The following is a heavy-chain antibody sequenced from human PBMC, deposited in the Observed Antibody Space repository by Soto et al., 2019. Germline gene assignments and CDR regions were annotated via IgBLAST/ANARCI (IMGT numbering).Heavy chain of an antibody. Sequence: QVQLVESGGGVVQPGRSLRLSCAASGFTFSSYGMHWVRQAPGKGLEWVAVIWYDGSNKYYADSVKGRFTISRDNSKNTLYLQMNSLRAEDTAVYYCARDYGDYVNWFDPWGQGTLVTVSS. D-gene: IGHD4-17*01. CDR2: IWYDGSNK. J-gene: IGHJ5*02. CDR1: GFTFSSYG. V-gene: IGHV3-33*01. CDR3: ARDYGDYVNWFDP.